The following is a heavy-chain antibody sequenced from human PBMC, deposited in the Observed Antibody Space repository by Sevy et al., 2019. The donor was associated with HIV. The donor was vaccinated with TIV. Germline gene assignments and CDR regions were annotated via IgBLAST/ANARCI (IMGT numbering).Heavy chain of an antibody. J-gene: IGHJ4*02. D-gene: IGHD6-13*01. CDR3: ARGYSSSWYPDLFDY. CDR1: GGSISSSGYY. Sequence: SETLSLTCTVSGGSISSSGYYWSWIRQHPGKGLEWIGYIYYSGSTYYNPSLKSRVTISVDTSKNQFSLKLSSVTAADTAVYYCARGYSSSWYPDLFDYWGQGTLVTVSS. V-gene: IGHV4-31*03. CDR2: IYYSGST.